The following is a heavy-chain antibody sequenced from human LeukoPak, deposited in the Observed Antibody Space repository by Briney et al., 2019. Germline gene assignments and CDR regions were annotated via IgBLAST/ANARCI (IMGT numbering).Heavy chain of an antibody. D-gene: IGHD2-21*02. CDR1: GGSISSHY. J-gene: IGHJ4*02. CDR2: IYYSGST. Sequence: SETLSLTCTVSGGSISSHYWSWIRQPPGKGLEWIGYIYYSGSTNYNPSLKSRVTISVDTSKNQFSLKLSSVTAADTAVYYCARADGGDATFDYWGQGTLVTVSS. V-gene: IGHV4-59*11. CDR3: ARADGGDATFDY.